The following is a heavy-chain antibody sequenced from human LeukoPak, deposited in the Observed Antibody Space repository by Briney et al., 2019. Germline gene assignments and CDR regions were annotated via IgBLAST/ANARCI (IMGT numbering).Heavy chain of an antibody. CDR3: TRDYYDGSAYSGDY. V-gene: IGHV3-49*04. CDR1: GFTFGDYA. D-gene: IGHD3-22*01. J-gene: IGHJ4*02. Sequence: HSGGSLRLSCTASGFTFGDYAMGWVPQSPGKGGEWLGFIRSKTYGGTTEYAASVKGRFTISRDDSKSIAYLQMNSLKTEDTAVYYCTRDYYDGSAYSGDYWGQGTLVTVSS. CDR2: IRSKTYGGTT.